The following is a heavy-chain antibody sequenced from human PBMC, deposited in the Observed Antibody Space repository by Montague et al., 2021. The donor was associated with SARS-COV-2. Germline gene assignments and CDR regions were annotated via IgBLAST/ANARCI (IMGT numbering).Heavy chain of an antibody. Sequence: TLSLTCTVSGGSIRSSDNYWSWIRQHPGKRLEWIGYIYSSGTTYYNPSLRSRVTISVDTSKNQFSLKLSSVTAADTAVYYCARGMYGLTETTYAFDIWGQGTMVSVSS. CDR2: IYSSGTT. CDR3: ARGMYGLTETTYAFDI. D-gene: IGHD1-14*01. V-gene: IGHV4-31*03. CDR1: GGSIRSSDNY. J-gene: IGHJ3*02.